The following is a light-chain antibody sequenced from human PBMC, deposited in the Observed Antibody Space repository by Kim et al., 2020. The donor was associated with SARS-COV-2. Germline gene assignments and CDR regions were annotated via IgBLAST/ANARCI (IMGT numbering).Light chain of an antibody. CDR3: RTWVPGIVV. CDR1: SGHTSSA. CDR2: LISDGSH. J-gene: IGLJ2*01. V-gene: IGLV4-69*01. Sequence: RFAYTLGSGHTSSAYAWRRRQPEWGPGVIMKLISDGSHIKGGGIPDRVSGSSSGSERYLTISCLQSDDEADYYCRTWVPGIVVFGGGTQLTVL.